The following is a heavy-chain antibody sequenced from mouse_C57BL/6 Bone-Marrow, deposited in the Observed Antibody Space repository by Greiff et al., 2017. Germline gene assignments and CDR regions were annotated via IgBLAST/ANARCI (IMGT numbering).Heavy chain of an antibody. CDR2: INPYNGGT. J-gene: IGHJ2*01. CDR3: AREGATTVVASDY. V-gene: IGHV1-19*01. Sequence: EVQLQQSGPVLVKPGASVKMSCKASGYTFTDYYMNWVKQSHGKSLEWIGVINPYNGGTSYNQKFKGKATLTVDKSSSTAYMELNSLTSEDSAVYYCAREGATTVVASDYWGQGTTLTVSS. CDR1: GYTFTDYY. D-gene: IGHD1-1*01.